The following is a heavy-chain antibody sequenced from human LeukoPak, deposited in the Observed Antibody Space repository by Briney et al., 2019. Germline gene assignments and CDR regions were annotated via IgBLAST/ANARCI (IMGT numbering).Heavy chain of an antibody. V-gene: IGHV3-30*18. D-gene: IGHD6-19*01. CDR1: GFTFSNYA. Sequence: GRPLRLSCAASGFTFSNYAMHWVRQAPGKGLEWVAVISDDGSNKYYGDSVKGRFTISRDNSKNTVYLQMNSLRAEDTAVYYCAKDRYSSGWYSDFDYWGQGTLVTVSS. J-gene: IGHJ4*02. CDR2: ISDDGSNK. CDR3: AKDRYSSGWYSDFDY.